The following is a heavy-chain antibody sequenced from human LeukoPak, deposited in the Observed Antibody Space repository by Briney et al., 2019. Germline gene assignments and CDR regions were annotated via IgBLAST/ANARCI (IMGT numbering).Heavy chain of an antibody. V-gene: IGHV4-4*07. CDR2: IHRSGTT. J-gene: IGHJ6*02. CDR3: ARGSGGGSGSYYKDHYYGMDV. Sequence: SETLSLTCTVSGGSISTYSWSWIRQPAGNALEWLGRIHRSGTTNYNPSLKSRVTMSVDTSKNQFSLKLNTVPAADTAVYYCARGSGGGSGSYYKDHYYGMDVWGPGTTVTVS. CDR1: GGSISTYS. D-gene: IGHD3-10*01.